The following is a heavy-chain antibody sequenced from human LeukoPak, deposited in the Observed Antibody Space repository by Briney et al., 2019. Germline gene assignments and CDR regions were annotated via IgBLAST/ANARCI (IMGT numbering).Heavy chain of an antibody. V-gene: IGHV3-23*01. J-gene: IGHJ4*02. CDR2: ISGSGGST. Sequence: RPGGSLRLSCAAYGFTFDDYGMSWVRQAPGKGLEWVSAISGSGGSTYYADSVKGRFTISRDNSKNTLYLQMNSLRAEDTAVYYCAKDGKLGGDYWGQGTLVTVSS. CDR3: AKDGKLGGDY. CDR1: GFTFDDYG. D-gene: IGHD7-27*01.